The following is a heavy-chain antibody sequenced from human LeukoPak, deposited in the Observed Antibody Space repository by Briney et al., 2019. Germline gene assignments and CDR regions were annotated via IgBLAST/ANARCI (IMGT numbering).Heavy chain of an antibody. CDR3: ARGAAHDY. Sequence: PGGSLRLSCAASGSTFSSYAMHWVRQAPGKGLEWVAVISYDGSNKYYADSVKGRFTISRDNSKNTLYLQMNSLRAEDTAVYYCARGAAHDYWGQGTLVTVSS. D-gene: IGHD6-25*01. CDR1: GSTFSSYA. V-gene: IGHV3-30*04. J-gene: IGHJ4*02. CDR2: ISYDGSNK.